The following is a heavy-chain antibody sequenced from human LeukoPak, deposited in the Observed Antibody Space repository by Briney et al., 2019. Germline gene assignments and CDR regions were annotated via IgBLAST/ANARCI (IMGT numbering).Heavy chain of an antibody. D-gene: IGHD3-16*01. CDR1: GGPISGSY. J-gene: IGHJ4*02. CDR3: ARHFAWGLLAGFIDS. Sequence: SETLSLTCSVSGGPISGSYWSWIRQPPGKGLEWIADIYSGDMYYRGDTRYNPSLKSRATISVGASKDQVSLKLTSVTAADTAVYYCARHFAWGLLAGFIDSWGQGTLVTVSS. V-gene: IGHV4-59*01. CDR2: MYYRGDT.